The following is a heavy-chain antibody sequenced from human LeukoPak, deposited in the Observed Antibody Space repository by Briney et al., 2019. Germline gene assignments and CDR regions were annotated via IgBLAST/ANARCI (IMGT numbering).Heavy chain of an antibody. CDR3: AAVSTVTTAEYFQH. CDR1: GFTFTSSA. J-gene: IGHJ1*01. D-gene: IGHD4-17*01. V-gene: IGHV1-58*01. CDR2: IVVGSGNT. Sequence: SVKVSCKASGFTFTSSAVQWVRQARGQRLEWKGWIVVGSGNTNYAQKFQERVTITRDMSTSTAYMELSSLRSEDTAVYYCAAVSTVTTAEYFQHWGQGTLVTVSS.